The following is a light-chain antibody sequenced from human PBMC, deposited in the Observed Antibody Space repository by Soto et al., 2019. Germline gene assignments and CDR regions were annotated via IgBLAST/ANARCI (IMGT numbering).Light chain of an antibody. J-gene: IGKJ4*01. Sequence: DIQMTQSPSTLSASVGDRVTIACRASQNIGDWLAWYQQKPGKAPNLLIYKASTLESGVPSRFSGSGSGTEFTLAISSLQPEDVATYYCQQYNDLSTFGGGTKVEI. V-gene: IGKV1-5*03. CDR2: KAS. CDR1: QNIGDW. CDR3: QQYNDLST.